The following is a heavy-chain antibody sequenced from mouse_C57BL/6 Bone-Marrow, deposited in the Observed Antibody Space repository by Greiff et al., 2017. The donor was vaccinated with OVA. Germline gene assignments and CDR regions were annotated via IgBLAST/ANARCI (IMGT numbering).Heavy chain of an antibody. Sequence: QVQLQQSGAELARPGASVKLSCKASGYTFTRYGISWVKQRTGQGLEWIGEIYPRSGNTYYNEKFKGKATLTADKSSSTAYMELRSLTSEDFAVYFCARSKVYYYGSSPFAYWGQGTLVTVSA. J-gene: IGHJ3*01. V-gene: IGHV1-81*01. CDR3: ARSKVYYYGSSPFAY. CDR2: IYPRSGNT. D-gene: IGHD1-1*01. CDR1: GYTFTRYG.